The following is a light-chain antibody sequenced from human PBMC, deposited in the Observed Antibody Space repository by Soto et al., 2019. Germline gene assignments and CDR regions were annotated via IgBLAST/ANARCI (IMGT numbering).Light chain of an antibody. CDR2: DVS. V-gene: IGLV2-11*01. CDR1: SSDVGGCNY. CDR3: CSYAGSYTHYV. Sequence: QSALTQPRSVSGSPGQSITMSCTGTSSDVGGCNYVSWYRQHPGKAPKLMIYDVSKRPSGVPDRFSGSKSGNTASLTISGLQAEDEADYYCCSYAGSYTHYVFGTGTKLTVL. J-gene: IGLJ1*01.